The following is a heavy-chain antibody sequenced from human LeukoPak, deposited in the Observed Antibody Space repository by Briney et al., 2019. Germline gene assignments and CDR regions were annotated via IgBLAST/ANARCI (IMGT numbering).Heavy chain of an antibody. CDR3: ARAVLYYYDSSGYYCNWFDP. CDR2: LSYSGST. CDR1: GGSISSYY. Sequence: PSETLSLTCTVSGGSISSYYWSWIRQPSGKGLEWIGYLSYSGSTNYNPSLKSRVTISVDTSKNQFSLKLSSVTAADTAVYYCARAVLYYYDSSGYYCNWFDPWGQGTLVTVSS. V-gene: IGHV4-59*01. J-gene: IGHJ5*02. D-gene: IGHD3-22*01.